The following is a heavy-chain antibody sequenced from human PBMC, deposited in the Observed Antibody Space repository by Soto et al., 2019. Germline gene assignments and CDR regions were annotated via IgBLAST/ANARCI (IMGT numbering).Heavy chain of an antibody. D-gene: IGHD4-17*01. J-gene: IGHJ4*02. CDR1: GGSISSSSYY. V-gene: IGHV4-39*01. CDR2: IYYSGCT. CDR3: ARHLRGDYGGDAYYFDD. Sequence: PSETLSLTCTVSGGSISSSSYYWGWIRQPPGKGLEWIGSIYYSGCTYYNPSLKSRVTISVGTSMNQFSLKLSSVTAADTAVYFCARHLRGDYGGDAYYFDDWGQGTLVTVSS.